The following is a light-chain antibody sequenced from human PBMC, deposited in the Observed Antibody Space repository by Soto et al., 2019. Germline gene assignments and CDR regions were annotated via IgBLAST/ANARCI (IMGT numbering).Light chain of an antibody. Sequence: QSVLTKPASVYGSPGQSITISCNGTSSDVGRYNFVSWYQQHPGKVPKVMIYEVTKRPSGVSNRFSGSKSGNMAFLTISGLQAEDEADYYCCSDAGSGIYVFGTGTKVTVL. CDR1: SSDVGRYNF. J-gene: IGLJ1*01. CDR3: CSDAGSGIYV. CDR2: EVT. V-gene: IGLV2-23*02.